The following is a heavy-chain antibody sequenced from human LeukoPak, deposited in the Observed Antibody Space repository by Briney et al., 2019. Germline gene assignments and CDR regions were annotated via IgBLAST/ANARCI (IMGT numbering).Heavy chain of an antibody. CDR3: ALSSSWYYFDY. J-gene: IGHJ4*02. CDR1: GYTFTSYY. V-gene: IGHV1-46*03. CDR2: INPSGGST. D-gene: IGHD6-13*01. Sequence: ASVKVSCKASGYTFTSYYMHWVRQAPGQGPEWMGIINPSGGSTSYAQKFQGRVTMTRDTSTSTVYMELSSLRSEDTAVYYCALSSSWYYFDYWGQGTLVTVSS.